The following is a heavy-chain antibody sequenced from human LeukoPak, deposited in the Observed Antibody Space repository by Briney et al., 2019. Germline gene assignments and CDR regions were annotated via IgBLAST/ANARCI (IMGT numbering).Heavy chain of an antibody. V-gene: IGHV3-21*01. CDR2: ISSTSTYI. D-gene: IGHD2-2*01. J-gene: IGHJ4*02. CDR3: ARDSRYCSSTGCYVHYFDY. CDR1: GFTFSNYN. Sequence: PGGSLRLSCAASGFTFSNYNMNWVRQAPGRGLEWVSSISSTSTYIYYADSVKGRFTISRDNAKNSLYLQMNSLRAEDTAVYYCARDSRYCSSTGCYVHYFDYWGQGTLVTVSS.